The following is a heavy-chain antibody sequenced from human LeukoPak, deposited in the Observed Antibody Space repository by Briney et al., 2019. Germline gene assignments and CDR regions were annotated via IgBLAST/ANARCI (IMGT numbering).Heavy chain of an antibody. CDR1: GFTFSSYA. CDR2: ISGSGGST. D-gene: IGHD6-19*01. V-gene: IGHV3-23*01. CDR3: AIEIISRAEAGMTKNFDY. J-gene: IGHJ4*02. Sequence: GGSLRLSCAASGFTFSSYAMSWVRQAPGKGLEWVSAISGSGGSTYYADSVKGRFTISRDNSKNTLYLQMNSLRAEDTAVYYCAIEIISRAEAGMTKNFDYWGQGTLVTVSS.